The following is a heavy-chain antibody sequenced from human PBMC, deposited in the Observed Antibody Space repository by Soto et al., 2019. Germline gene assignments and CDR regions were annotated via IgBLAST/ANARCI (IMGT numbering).Heavy chain of an antibody. CDR2: IIPILGIA. D-gene: IGHD6-13*01. V-gene: IGHV1-69*02. CDR1: GGTFSSYT. CDR3: ARGSSSWYNFYYMDV. Sequence: QVQLVQSGAEVKKPGSSVKVSCKASGGTFSSYTISWVRQAPGQGLEWMGRIIPILGIANYAQKFQGRVTITADKSTSTAYMELSSLSSEDTGGYYCARGSSSWYNFYYMDVWGKGTTVTVSS. J-gene: IGHJ6*03.